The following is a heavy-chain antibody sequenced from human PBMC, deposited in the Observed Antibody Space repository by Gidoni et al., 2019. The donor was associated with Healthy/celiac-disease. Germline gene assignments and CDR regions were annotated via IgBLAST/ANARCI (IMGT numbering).Heavy chain of an antibody. CDR3: ARDLGIAVAGSFKRLFDY. J-gene: IGHJ4*02. D-gene: IGHD6-19*01. Sequence: QVQLVQSGAEVKKPGSSVKVSCKASGGTFSSYAISWVRQAPGQGLEWMGRIIPILGIANYAQKFQGRVTITADKSTSTAYMELSSLRSEDTAVYYCARDLGIAVAGSFKRLFDYWGQGTLVTVSS. V-gene: IGHV1-69*04. CDR2: IIPILGIA. CDR1: GGTFSSYA.